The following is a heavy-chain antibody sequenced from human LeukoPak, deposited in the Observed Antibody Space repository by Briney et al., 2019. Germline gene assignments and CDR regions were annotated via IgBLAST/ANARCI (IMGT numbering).Heavy chain of an antibody. J-gene: IGHJ4*02. V-gene: IGHV3-23*01. CDR3: AKERGKYYDYVWGKSLDY. CDR1: GFTFSSYA. D-gene: IGHD3-16*01. Sequence: GGSLRLSCAASGFTFSSYAMSWVRQAPGKGLEWVSAISGSGGSTYYADSVKGRFTISRDNSKNTLYLQMNSLRAEDTAVYYCAKERGKYYDYVWGKSLDYWGQGTLVTVSS. CDR2: ISGSGGST.